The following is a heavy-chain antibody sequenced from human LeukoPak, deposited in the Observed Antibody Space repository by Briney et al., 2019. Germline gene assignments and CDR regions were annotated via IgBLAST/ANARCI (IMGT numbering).Heavy chain of an antibody. Sequence: SETLSLTCTVSGGSISSYYWSWIRQPPGKGLEWIGYIYYSGSTNYNPSLKSRVTISVDTSKNQFSLKLSSVTAADTAVYYCARDGDGYNFPYWYFDLWGRGTLVTVSP. CDR1: GGSISSYY. V-gene: IGHV4-59*01. CDR2: IYYSGST. D-gene: IGHD5-24*01. J-gene: IGHJ2*01. CDR3: ARDGDGYNFPYWYFDL.